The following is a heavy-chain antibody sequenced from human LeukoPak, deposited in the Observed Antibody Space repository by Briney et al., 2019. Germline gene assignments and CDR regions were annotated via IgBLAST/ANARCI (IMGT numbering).Heavy chain of an antibody. V-gene: IGHV3-30*18. J-gene: IGHJ6*02. CDR3: AKDLADFVPNYYHGMDV. CDR1: GFTFSSYG. CDR2: ISYDGSNK. Sequence: GGSLRLSCAASGFTFSSYGMHWVRQAPGKGLEWVAVISYDGSNKYYADSVKGRFTISRDNSKNTLYLQMNSLRAEDTAVYYCAKDLADFVPNYYHGMDVWGQGTTVTVSS. D-gene: IGHD3-3*01.